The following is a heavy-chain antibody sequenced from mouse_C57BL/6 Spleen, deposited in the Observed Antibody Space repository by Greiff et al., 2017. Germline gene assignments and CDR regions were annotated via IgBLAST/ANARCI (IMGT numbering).Heavy chain of an antibody. V-gene: IGHV1-82*01. CDR2: IYPGDGDT. CDR1: GYAFSSSW. J-gene: IGHJ1*03. D-gene: IGHD1-1*01. Sequence: LQESGPELVKPGASVKISCKASGYAFSSSWMNWVKQRPGKGLEWIGRIYPGDGDTNYNGKFKGKATLTADKSSSTAYMQLSSLTSEDSAVYFCDYYGSRGTDWYFDVWGTGTTVTVSS. CDR3: DYYGSRGTDWYFDV.